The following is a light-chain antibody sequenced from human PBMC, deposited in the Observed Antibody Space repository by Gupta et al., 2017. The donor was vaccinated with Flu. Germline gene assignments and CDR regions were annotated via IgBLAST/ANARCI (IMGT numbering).Light chain of an antibody. CDR2: EVS. CDR1: SSDIGGYNY. V-gene: IGLV2-14*01. J-gene: IGLJ2*01. Sequence: SALTQPASVSGSPGQSITISCTGTSSDIGGYNYVSWYQQHPGEAPKLMIYEVSNRPSGVSNRFSASKYGNTASLTISGLQGGDEADYYCSSYTSSDTVIFGGGTKLTVL. CDR3: SSYTSSDTVI.